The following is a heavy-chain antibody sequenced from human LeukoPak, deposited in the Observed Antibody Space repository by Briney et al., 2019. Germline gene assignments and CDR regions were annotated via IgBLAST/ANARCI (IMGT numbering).Heavy chain of an antibody. J-gene: IGHJ5*02. CDR3: ARVKREGATRDWFDP. CDR1: GGSISTYY. CDR2: IYTSGST. D-gene: IGHD1-26*01. V-gene: IGHV4-4*07. Sequence: SETLSLTCTVSGGSISTYYWSWIRQPAGKGLEWIGRIYTSGSTNYNPSLKSRVTISVDTSKNQFSLTLSSVTAADTAVYYCARVKREGATRDWFDPWGQGTLVTVSS.